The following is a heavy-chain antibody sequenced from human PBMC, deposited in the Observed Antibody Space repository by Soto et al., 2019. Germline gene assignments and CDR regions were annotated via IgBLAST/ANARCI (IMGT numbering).Heavy chain of an antibody. Sequence: QVQLVESGGGVVQPGRSLRLSCAASGFTFSSYGTHWVRQAPGKGLEWVAVISYDGSNKYYADSVKGRFTISRDNSKNTLYLQMNSLRAEDTAVYYCAKSGGYYQNWFDPWGQGTLVTVSS. CDR1: GFTFSSYG. CDR2: ISYDGSNK. J-gene: IGHJ5*02. V-gene: IGHV3-30*18. D-gene: IGHD3-22*01. CDR3: AKSGGYYQNWFDP.